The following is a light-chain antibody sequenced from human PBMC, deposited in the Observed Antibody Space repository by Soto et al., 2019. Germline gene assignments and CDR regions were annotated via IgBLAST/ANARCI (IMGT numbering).Light chain of an antibody. J-gene: IGKJ1*01. CDR1: QGISSW. V-gene: IGKV1D-16*01. CDR2: AAS. Sequence: DIQMTQSPSTLSGSVGDRVTITCRASQGISSWLAWYQQKPGKAPKLLIYAASSLQSGVPSRFSGSGSGTEFTLTISSLQSEDFAVYYCQQYNDWWTFGQGTKVDIK. CDR3: QQYNDWWT.